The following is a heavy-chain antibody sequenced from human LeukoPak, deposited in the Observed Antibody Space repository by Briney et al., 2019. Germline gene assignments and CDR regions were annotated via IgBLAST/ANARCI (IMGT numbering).Heavy chain of an antibody. D-gene: IGHD3-22*01. CDR2: IYTSGST. CDR3: AREITPRSYDSSGYPFDAFDT. V-gene: IGHV4-4*07. CDR1: CGSISSYY. J-gene: IGHJ3*02. Sequence: PSETLSLTCPVCCGSISSYYWSWIRQPAGKGLEWIGRIYTSGSTNYNPSLKSRVTMSVDTSKNQFSLKLSSVTAADTAVYYCAREITPRSYDSSGYPFDAFDTWGQGTMVTVSS.